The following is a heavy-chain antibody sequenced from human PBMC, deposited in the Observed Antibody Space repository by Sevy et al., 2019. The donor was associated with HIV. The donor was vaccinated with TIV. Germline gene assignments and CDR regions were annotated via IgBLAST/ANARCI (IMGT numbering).Heavy chain of an antibody. D-gene: IGHD6-6*01. V-gene: IGHV1-2*02. Sequence: ASVKVSCKASGYTFTGYNVHWVRQAPGQGLEWMGWIIPNSGGTNSAQKFQGRVTMNRDTSISTAYMELSRLRSDDTAVYYCARDSSSSGAVDYWGQGTLVTVSS. CDR1: GYTFTGYN. CDR2: IIPNSGGT. CDR3: ARDSSSSGAVDY. J-gene: IGHJ4*02.